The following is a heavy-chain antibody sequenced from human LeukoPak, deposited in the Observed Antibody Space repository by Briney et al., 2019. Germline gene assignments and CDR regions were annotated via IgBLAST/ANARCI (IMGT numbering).Heavy chain of an antibody. D-gene: IGHD6-6*01. J-gene: IGHJ4*02. Sequence: GASVKVSCKASGYTFTSYDINWVRQATGQGLEWTGWMNPNSGNTGYAQKFQGRVTMTRNTSISTAYMELSSLRSEDTAVYYCARVLSSIPSRPFDYWGQGTLVTVSS. CDR1: GYTFTSYD. CDR3: ARVLSSIPSRPFDY. V-gene: IGHV1-8*01. CDR2: MNPNSGNT.